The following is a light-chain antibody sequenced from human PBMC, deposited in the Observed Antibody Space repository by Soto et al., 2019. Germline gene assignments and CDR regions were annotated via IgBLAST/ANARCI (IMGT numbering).Light chain of an antibody. J-gene: IGKJ1*01. CDR3: HQTNYTPRT. CDR1: HGISSY. Sequence: IELTRSLAFLSAPEGDRVTITGRASHGISSYLSWYQQKPGKAPMFLIYAASTLQTGVPSRFSGSGSGTEFTLTISSLQPEDFATYYCHQTNYTPRTFGQGSKVDIK. V-gene: IGKV1-9*01. CDR2: AAS.